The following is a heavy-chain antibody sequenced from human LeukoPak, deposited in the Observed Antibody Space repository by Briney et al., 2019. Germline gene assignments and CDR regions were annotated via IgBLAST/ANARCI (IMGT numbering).Heavy chain of an antibody. V-gene: IGHV1-46*01. CDR2: INPSGGST. CDR1: GYTFTSYY. D-gene: IGHD5-18*01. J-gene: IGHJ4*02. CDR3: VVWNPAPVGYKNENEQYYFDY. Sequence: ASVKVSCKASGYTFTSYYMHWVRQAPGQGLEWMGIINPSGGSTSYAQKFQGRVTMTRDMSTSTVYMELSSLRSEDTAVYYCVVWNPAPVGYKNENEQYYFDYWGQGTLVTVSS.